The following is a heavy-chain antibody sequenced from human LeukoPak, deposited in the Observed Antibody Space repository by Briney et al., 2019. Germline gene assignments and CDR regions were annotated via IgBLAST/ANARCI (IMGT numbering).Heavy chain of an antibody. CDR2: IYYSGST. Sequence: PSQTLSLTCTVSGGSISSGDYYWSWIRQPPRKGLEWIGYIYYSGSTYYNPSLKSRVTISVDTSKNQFSLKLSSATAADTAVYYCARDVSALGYSYGIWGQGTLVTVSS. D-gene: IGHD5-18*01. V-gene: IGHV4-30-4*08. J-gene: IGHJ4*02. CDR3: ARDVSALGYSYGI. CDR1: GGSISSGDYY.